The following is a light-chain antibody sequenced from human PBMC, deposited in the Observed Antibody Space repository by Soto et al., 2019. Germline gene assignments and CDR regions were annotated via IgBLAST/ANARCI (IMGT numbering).Light chain of an antibody. CDR1: SSSIGSNT. CDR3: AAWDDSLNSVI. Sequence: QSVLTQPPSASGTPGQRVIISCSGSSSSIGSNTVNWYRQHPGTAPTVLIYTDDQRPSGVPARFSGSRSGTSASLAISGLQSEYEADYYCAAWDDSLNSVIFGGGTKVTVL. CDR2: TDD. V-gene: IGLV1-44*01. J-gene: IGLJ2*01.